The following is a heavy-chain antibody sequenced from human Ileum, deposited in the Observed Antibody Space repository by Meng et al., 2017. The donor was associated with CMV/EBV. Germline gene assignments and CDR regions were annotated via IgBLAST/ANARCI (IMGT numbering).Heavy chain of an antibody. V-gene: IGHV3-48*04. CDR3: ARGGRGNYYYCYGMDV. D-gene: IGHD3-16*01. Sequence: GGSLRLSCVASAFTFSDDSMNWVRQAPGKVLEWVSYISSRSSTVHYADSVKGRFTISRDNANNTLYLQMNSLRAEDTALYYCARGGRGNYYYCYGMDVWGQGTTVTVSS. CDR1: AFTFSDDS. CDR2: ISSRSSTV. J-gene: IGHJ6*02.